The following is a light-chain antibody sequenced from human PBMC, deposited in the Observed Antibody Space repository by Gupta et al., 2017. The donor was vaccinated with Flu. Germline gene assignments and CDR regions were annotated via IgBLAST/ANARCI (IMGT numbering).Light chain of an antibody. V-gene: IGLV1-51*02. CDR3: GTWDGSLITDV. J-gene: IGLJ1*01. Sequence: TISCSGSSSNIGNTYVSWYQQHPGTAPKLLIYENNKRPSGIPDRFSGSKSGTSAALGITGLQTGDEADYYCGTWDGSLITDVFGTGTKVTVL. CDR2: ENN. CDR1: SSNIGNTY.